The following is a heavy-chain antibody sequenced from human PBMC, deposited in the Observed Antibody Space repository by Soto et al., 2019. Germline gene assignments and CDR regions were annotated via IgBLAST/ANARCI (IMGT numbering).Heavy chain of an antibody. CDR1: GGSISSSSYY. CDR3: ARVIDGITIFGVVRDYGMDV. CDR2: IYYSGST. Sequence: ETLSLTCTVSGGSISSSSYYWGWFRQPPGKGLEWIGSIYYSGSTYYNPSLKSRVTISVDTSKNQFSLKLSSVTAADTAVYYCARVIDGITIFGVVRDYGMDVWGQVTTVS. J-gene: IGHJ6*02. V-gene: IGHV4-39*01. D-gene: IGHD3-3*01.